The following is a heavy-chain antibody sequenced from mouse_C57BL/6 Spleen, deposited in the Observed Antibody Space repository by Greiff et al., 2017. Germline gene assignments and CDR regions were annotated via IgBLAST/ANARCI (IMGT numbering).Heavy chain of an antibody. Sequence: VKLMESGPELVKPGASVKISCKASGYAFSSSWMNWVKQRPGKGLEWIGRIYPGDGDTNYNGKFKGKATLTADKSSSTAYMQLSSLTSEDSAVYFCARIYDGYPGDYWGQGTTLTVSS. J-gene: IGHJ2*01. CDR3: ARIYDGYPGDY. CDR1: GYAFSSSW. CDR2: IYPGDGDT. V-gene: IGHV1-82*01. D-gene: IGHD2-3*01.